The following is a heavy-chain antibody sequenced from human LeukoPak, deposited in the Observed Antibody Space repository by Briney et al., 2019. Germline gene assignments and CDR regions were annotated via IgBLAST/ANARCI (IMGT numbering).Heavy chain of an antibody. D-gene: IGHD4-17*01. V-gene: IGHV3-23*01. Sequence: GGTLRLSCAASGFIFSSYGMTWVRQAPGKGLEWVSAISGSGSGGSTYYADSVKGRFTISRDNSKNTLYLQMNSLRVEDTAVYYCAKATSVTTLFAYWGQGTLATVSS. CDR2: ISGSGSGGST. CDR3: AKATSVTTLFAY. CDR1: GFIFSSYG. J-gene: IGHJ4*02.